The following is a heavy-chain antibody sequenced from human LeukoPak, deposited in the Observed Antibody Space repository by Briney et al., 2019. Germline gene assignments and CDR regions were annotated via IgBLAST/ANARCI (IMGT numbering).Heavy chain of an antibody. Sequence: GGSLRLSCTASGFTFSSYAMSWVRQAPGKGLEWVSDISGGGATTFYADSVKGRFTISRDNSKNTLYLQLSSLRAEDTAVYYCAKSTGYSTTGRDFDSWGRGTLVTVSS. J-gene: IGHJ4*02. V-gene: IGHV3-23*01. CDR1: GFTFSSYA. D-gene: IGHD2/OR15-2a*01. CDR3: AKSTGYSTTGRDFDS. CDR2: ISGGGATT.